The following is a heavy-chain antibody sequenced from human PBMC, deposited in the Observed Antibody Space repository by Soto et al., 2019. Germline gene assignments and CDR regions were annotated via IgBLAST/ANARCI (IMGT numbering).Heavy chain of an antibody. D-gene: IGHD6-19*01. J-gene: IGHJ4*02. Sequence: PGGSLRLSCAASGFRFSNYWMTWVRQAPGKGLEWVANIKQDGSEKYYVDSVKGRFAISRDNAKNLLFLQMNSLRAEDTDVYFCARGWQWLERPGGQGTLVTVSS. CDR1: GFRFSNYW. CDR2: IKQDGSEK. CDR3: ARGWQWLERP. V-gene: IGHV3-7*03.